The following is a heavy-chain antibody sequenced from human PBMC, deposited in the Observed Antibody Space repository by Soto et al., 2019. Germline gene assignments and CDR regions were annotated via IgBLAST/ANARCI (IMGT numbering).Heavy chain of an antibody. CDR3: AREGVQHGSGPYYYYGMDV. D-gene: IGHD3-10*01. CDR2: ISSSSSYI. Sequence: EVQLVESGGGLVKPGGSLRLSCAASGFTFSSYSMNWVRQAPGKGLEWVSSISSSSSYIYYADSVKGRFTISRDNAKNPLYLQMNSLRAEDKAVYYCAREGVQHGSGPYYYYGMDVWGQGTTVTVSS. CDR1: GFTFSSYS. V-gene: IGHV3-21*01. J-gene: IGHJ6*02.